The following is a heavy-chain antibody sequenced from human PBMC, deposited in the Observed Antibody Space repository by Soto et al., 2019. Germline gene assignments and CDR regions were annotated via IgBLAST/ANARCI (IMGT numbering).Heavy chain of an antibody. CDR1: GFTFSSYG. D-gene: IGHD6-13*01. V-gene: IGHV3-33*01. CDR2: IWYDGSNK. Sequence: QVQLVESGGGVVQPGRSLRISCAASGFTFSSYGMHWVRQAPGKGLEWVAVIWYDGSNKYYADTVKGRFTISRDTSKNTLYVQMTSLRAEDTAMYYCARNRAGDEKAAAGHFDSWGQGTMDTFSS. J-gene: IGHJ4*02. CDR3: ARNRAGDEKAAAGHFDS.